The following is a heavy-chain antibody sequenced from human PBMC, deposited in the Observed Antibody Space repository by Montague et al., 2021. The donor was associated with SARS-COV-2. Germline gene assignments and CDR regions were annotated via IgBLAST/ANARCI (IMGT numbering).Heavy chain of an antibody. D-gene: IGHD3-3*01. V-gene: IGHV2-5*01. J-gene: IGHJ5*02. CDR3: ARRRSVGDVWSGYSWFDP. CDR2: IYWNDDK. Sequence: PALVKPTQTLTLTCRFSGFSLSTSGVGVAWIRQPPRKALEWLAVIYWNDDKRYSPSLKNGLTVTKDTSKNEVILTMTNMDPVDTATYYCARRRSVGDVWSGYSWFDPWGQGTLVTVSS. CDR1: GFSLSTSGVG.